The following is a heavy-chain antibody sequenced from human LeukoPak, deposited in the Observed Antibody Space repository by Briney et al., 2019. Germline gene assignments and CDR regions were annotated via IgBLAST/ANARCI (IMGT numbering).Heavy chain of an antibody. CDR1: GFTFSNAW. D-gene: IGHD2-2*01. CDR2: IKSKTDGGTT. V-gene: IGHV3-15*01. CDR3: TTGYCSSTSCPSDAFDI. J-gene: IGHJ3*02. Sequence: GGSLRLSCAASGFTFSNAWMSWVRQAPGRGLEWVGRIKSKTDGGTTDYAAPVKGRFTISRDDSKNTLYLQMNCLKTEDTAVYYCTTGYCSSTSCPSDAFDIWGQGTMVTVSS.